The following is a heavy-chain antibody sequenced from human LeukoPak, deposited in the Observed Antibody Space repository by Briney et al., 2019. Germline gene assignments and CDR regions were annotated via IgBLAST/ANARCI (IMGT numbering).Heavy chain of an antibody. CDR2: VSHSGRT. D-gene: IGHD2-2*01. CDR3: ARTQVPAAPYYFDY. J-gene: IGHJ4*02. Sequence: SETLSLTCTVSGGSISNDYWSWIRQPPGEGPELIGYVSHSGRTNSNPSLKSRVTMSVNTSKNQISLKLSSATAADTAVYYCARTQVPAAPYYFDYWGQGTLVTVSS. CDR1: GGSISNDY. V-gene: IGHV4-59*01.